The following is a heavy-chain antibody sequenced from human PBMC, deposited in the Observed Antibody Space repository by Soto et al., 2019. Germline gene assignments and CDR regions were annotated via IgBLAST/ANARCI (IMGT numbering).Heavy chain of an antibody. CDR1: GDSFTSYY. CDR3: ARVTLKAGNWFDP. Sequence: QVHLQESGPGLVKSSETLSLTCTVSGDSFTSYYWSWIRQPAGKGLEWVGRVHVTGYHVYNPSLKSRVTMSADSSKSQFSLRLSSVTAADTAVYFCARVTLKAGNWFDPWGQGTLVTVSS. J-gene: IGHJ5*02. CDR2: VHVTGYH. V-gene: IGHV4-4*07.